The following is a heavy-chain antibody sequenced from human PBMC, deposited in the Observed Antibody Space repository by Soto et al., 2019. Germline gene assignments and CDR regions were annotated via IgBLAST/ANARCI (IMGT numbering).Heavy chain of an antibody. J-gene: IGHJ6*02. CDR1: GGTFSSYT. CDR2: IIPFFGTS. D-gene: IGHD3-3*01. Sequence: QVPLVQSGAEVRKPGSSVKVSCKASGGTFSSYTVYWVRQAPGQGLEWMGGIIPFFGTSNYAQNFQDRITLTADKSTGTAYMELCSLRFEDTAIYYCARKLRLYYGMDVWGQGTTVTVSS. CDR3: ARKLRLYYGMDV. V-gene: IGHV1-69*06.